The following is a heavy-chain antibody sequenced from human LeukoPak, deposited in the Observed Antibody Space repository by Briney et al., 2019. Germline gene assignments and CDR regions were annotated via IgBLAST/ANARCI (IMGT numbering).Heavy chain of an antibody. CDR2: IYHSGAT. CDR1: GGSISPYY. D-gene: IGHD3-22*01. Sequence: SETLSLTCTVSGGSISPYYWYWIRQPPGKGLEWIGDIYHSGATNHNPSLKSRVTISVDRSKNQFSLKLSSVTAADTAVYYCARSPYSSGYYYYFDYWGQGTLVTVSS. V-gene: IGHV4-59*01. J-gene: IGHJ4*02. CDR3: ARSPYSSGYYYYFDY.